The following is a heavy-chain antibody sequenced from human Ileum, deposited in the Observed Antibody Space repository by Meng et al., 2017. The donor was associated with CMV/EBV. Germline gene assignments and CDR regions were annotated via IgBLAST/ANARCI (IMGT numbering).Heavy chain of an antibody. CDR2: ISNTGNT. Sequence: KPLQTRSLTCTVSGASGTRIHNYCSWIRQPPGKGLVLIGYISNTGNTFYNPSFESRVSISLDTSKHQFSLNLTSVTAADTGVFYCVRSSWYNWFDPWGQGALVTVSS. CDR3: VRSSWYNWFDP. D-gene: IGHD6-13*01. CDR1: GASGTRIHNY. J-gene: IGHJ5*02. V-gene: IGHV4-30-4*08.